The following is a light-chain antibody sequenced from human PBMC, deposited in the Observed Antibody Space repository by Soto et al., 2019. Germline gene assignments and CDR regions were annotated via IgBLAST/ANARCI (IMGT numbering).Light chain of an antibody. Sequence: QSVLTQPPSVSGAPGQRGTISCTGSSSNIGAGYDVHWYQQLPVTAPKLLIYGNSNRPSGVPDRFSGSKSGTSASLAITWLQAEDEADYYCQPYDSSLSGWVFGGGTKLTVL. CDR3: QPYDSSLSGWV. J-gene: IGLJ3*02. CDR1: SSNIGAGYD. V-gene: IGLV1-40*01. CDR2: GNS.